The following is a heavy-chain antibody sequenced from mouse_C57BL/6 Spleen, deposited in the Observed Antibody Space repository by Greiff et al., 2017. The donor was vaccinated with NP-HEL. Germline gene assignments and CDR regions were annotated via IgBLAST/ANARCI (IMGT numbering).Heavy chain of an antibody. Sequence: VQLQQSGTELVKPGASVKLSCKASGYTFTSYWMHWVKQRPGQGLEWIGNINPSNGGTNYNEKFKSKATLTVDKSSSTAYMQLSSLTSEDSAVYDCARCKDYGSSLWYFDDWGTGTTVTVSS. J-gene: IGHJ1*03. D-gene: IGHD1-1*01. V-gene: IGHV1-53*01. CDR3: ARCKDYGSSLWYFDD. CDR1: GYTFTSYW. CDR2: INPSNGGT.